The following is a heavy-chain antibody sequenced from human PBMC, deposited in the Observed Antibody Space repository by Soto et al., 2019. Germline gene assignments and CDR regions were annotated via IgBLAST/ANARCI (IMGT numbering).Heavy chain of an antibody. D-gene: IGHD3-10*01. V-gene: IGHV1-18*01. J-gene: IGHJ4*02. CDR2: ISAYNGNT. CDR1: GYTFTSYG. Sequence: QVQLVQSGAEVKKPGASVKVSCKASGYTFTSYGISWVRQAPGQGLEWMGWISAYNGNTNYAQKLQGRVTMTTDTSTSTAYMELRSLRSDDTAVYYCARDLEYYGSGTRHPIGAVSYWGQGTLVTVSS. CDR3: ARDLEYYGSGTRHPIGAVSY.